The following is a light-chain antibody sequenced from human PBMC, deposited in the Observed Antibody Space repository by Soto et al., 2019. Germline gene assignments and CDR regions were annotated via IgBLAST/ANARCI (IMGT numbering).Light chain of an antibody. J-gene: IGKJ5*01. CDR2: DAS. Sequence: AIQLTQSPSSLSASVGDRVTITCRASQGISSALAWYQQKPGKAPKLLIYDASSLESGVPSRFSGSGSGTDFTLTISSLQPEDFATYYCQQFNNYPPITFGQGTRLKIK. V-gene: IGKV1D-13*01. CDR3: QQFNNYPPIT. CDR1: QGISSA.